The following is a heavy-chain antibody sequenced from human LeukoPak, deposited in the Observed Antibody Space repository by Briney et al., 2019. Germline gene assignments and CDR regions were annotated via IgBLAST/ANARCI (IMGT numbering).Heavy chain of an antibody. Sequence: GESLKISCKGSGYSFTSYWIDWVRQMPGKGLEWMGIIYPGDSDTRYSPSFQGQVTISADKSISTAYLQWSSLKASDTAMYYCARRKITMIVVADDHFDYWGQGTLVTVSS. CDR1: GYSFTSYW. J-gene: IGHJ4*02. CDR3: ARRKITMIVVADDHFDY. CDR2: IYPGDSDT. V-gene: IGHV5-51*01. D-gene: IGHD3-22*01.